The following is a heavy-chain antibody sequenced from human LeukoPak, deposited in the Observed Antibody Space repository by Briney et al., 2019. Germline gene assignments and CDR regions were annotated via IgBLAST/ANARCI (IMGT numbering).Heavy chain of an antibody. V-gene: IGHV3-49*04. Sequence: PGGSLRLSCAASGFTFSSYGMHWVRQAPGKGLEWVGFIRSKAYGGTTEDAASVKGRFTISRDDSKGIAYLQMNSLKTEDTAVYYCTRGDTAMVLNFDYWGQGTLVTVSS. D-gene: IGHD5-18*01. CDR1: GFTFSSYG. CDR2: IRSKAYGGTT. J-gene: IGHJ4*02. CDR3: TRGDTAMVLNFDY.